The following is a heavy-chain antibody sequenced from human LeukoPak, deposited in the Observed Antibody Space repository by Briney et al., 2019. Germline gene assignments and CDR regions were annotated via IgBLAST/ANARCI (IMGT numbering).Heavy chain of an antibody. CDR1: GGSISSSSYY. V-gene: IGHV4-39*01. CDR2: IYYSGST. J-gene: IGHJ4*02. D-gene: IGHD2-21*02. CDR3: ARRRSDWEFGY. Sequence: PSETLSLTCTVSGGSISSSSYYWGWIRQPPGMGLEWIGNIYYSGSTYYNPSLKSRVTISVDTSKSQFSLKLNSVTAADTAVYYCARRRSDWEFGYWGQGTLVTVSS.